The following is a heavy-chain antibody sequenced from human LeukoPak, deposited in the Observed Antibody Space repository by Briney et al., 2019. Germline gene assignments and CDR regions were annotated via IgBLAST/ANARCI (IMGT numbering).Heavy chain of an antibody. D-gene: IGHD3-10*01. Sequence: SETLSLTCTVSGGSISSYYWSSIRQPPGKGLEWIGYIYYSGSTNYNPSLKSRVTISVDTSKNQFSLKLSSVTAADTAVYYCARDGYGSGTSHDYYYYYYMDVWGKGTTVTVSS. J-gene: IGHJ6*03. CDR1: GGSISSYY. CDR2: IYYSGST. CDR3: ARDGYGSGTSHDYYYYYYMDV. V-gene: IGHV4-59*01.